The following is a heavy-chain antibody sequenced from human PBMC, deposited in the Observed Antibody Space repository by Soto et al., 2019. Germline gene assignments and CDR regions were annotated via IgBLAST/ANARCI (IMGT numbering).Heavy chain of an antibody. Sequence: GASVKVSCKASGYTFTGYYMHWVRQAPGQGLEWMGWINPNSGGTNYAQKFQGWVTMTRDTSISTAYMELSRLRSDDTAVYYCARVGKRGYSYGPFDYWGQGTLVTVSS. V-gene: IGHV1-2*04. CDR1: GYTFTGYY. CDR3: ARVGKRGYSYGPFDY. J-gene: IGHJ4*02. D-gene: IGHD5-18*01. CDR2: INPNSGGT.